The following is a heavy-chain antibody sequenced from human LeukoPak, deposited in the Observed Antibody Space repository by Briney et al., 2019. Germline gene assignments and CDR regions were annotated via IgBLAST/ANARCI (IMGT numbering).Heavy chain of an antibody. CDR3: ASGPYWYFDL. J-gene: IGHJ2*01. CDR1: GYTFTSYG. V-gene: IGHV1-18*01. CDR2: ISDYNGNT. Sequence: VASVTVSCTASGYTFTSYGISWVRQAPGQGLEWMGWISDYNGNTNYAQKLQGRVTMTTDTATSTAYMELRSLRSDDTAVYYCASGPYWYFDLWGRGTLVTVSS.